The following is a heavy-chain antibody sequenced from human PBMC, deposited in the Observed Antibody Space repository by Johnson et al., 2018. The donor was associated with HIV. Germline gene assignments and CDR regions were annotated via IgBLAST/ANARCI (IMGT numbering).Heavy chain of an antibody. CDR3: ARDFIAPELGDAFDI. CDR2: ISSDESYI. J-gene: IGHJ3*02. D-gene: IGHD6-25*01. V-gene: IGHV3-30*03. Sequence: QVQLVESGGGLVKPGGSLRLSCAASRFTFSRYWMSWVRQAPGKGLEWVAVISSDESYIHYGDSVKGRFIVSKDNSKNTLYLQMSSLRAEDTAVYYCARDFIAPELGDAFDIWGQGTMVTVSS. CDR1: RFTFSRYW.